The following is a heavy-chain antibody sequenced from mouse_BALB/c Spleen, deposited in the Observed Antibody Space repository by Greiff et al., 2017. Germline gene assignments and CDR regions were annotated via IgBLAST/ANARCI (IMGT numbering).Heavy chain of an antibody. CDR2: IWGDGST. J-gene: IGHJ3*01. Sequence: VQRVESGPGLVAPSQSLSITCTVSGFSFTGYGVNWVRQPPGKGLEWLGMIWGDGSTDYNSALKSRLSISKDNSKSQVFLKMNSLQTDDTARYYCAREYGNYDWFAYWGQGTLVTVSA. V-gene: IGHV2-6-7*01. D-gene: IGHD2-10*02. CDR3: AREYGNYDWFAY. CDR1: GFSFTGYG.